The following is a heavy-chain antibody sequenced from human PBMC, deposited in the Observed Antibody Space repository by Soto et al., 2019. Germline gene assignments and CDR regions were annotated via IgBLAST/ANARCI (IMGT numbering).Heavy chain of an antibody. J-gene: IGHJ6*03. CDR3: AKDINPLYGSGSYYDHMHYYYYYYMDV. CDR1: GFTFDDYA. Sequence: EVQLVESGGGLVQPGRSLRLSCAASGFTFDDYAMHWVRQAPGKGLEWVSGISWNSGSIGYADSVKGRFTISRDNAKNSLYLQMNSLRAEDTALYYCAKDINPLYGSGSYYDHMHYYYYYYMDVWGKGTTVTVSS. CDR2: ISWNSGSI. V-gene: IGHV3-9*01. D-gene: IGHD3-10*01.